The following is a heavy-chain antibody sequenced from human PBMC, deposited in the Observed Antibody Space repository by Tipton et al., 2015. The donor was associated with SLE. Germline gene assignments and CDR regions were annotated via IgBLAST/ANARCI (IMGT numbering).Heavy chain of an antibody. CDR2: IKQDGSEK. V-gene: IGHV3-7*05. Sequence: SLRLSCAASGFTFSSYWMSWVRQAPGKGLEWVANIKQDGSEKYYVDSVKGRFTISRDNAKNSLYLQMNSLRAEDTAVYYCARERRIAVAGTSFDYWGQGTLVTVSS. CDR3: ARERRIAVAGTSFDY. CDR1: GFTFSSYW. J-gene: IGHJ4*02. D-gene: IGHD6-19*01.